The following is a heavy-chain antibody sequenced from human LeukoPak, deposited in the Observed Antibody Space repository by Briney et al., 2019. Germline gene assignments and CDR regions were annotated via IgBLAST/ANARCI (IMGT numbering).Heavy chain of an antibody. CDR1: GGSISSYY. Sequence: NPSETLSLTCTVSGGSISSYYWSWIRQPPGKVLEWIGYIYYSGSTNYNPSLKSRVTISVDTSKNQFSLKLSSVTAADTAVYYCARVYWGGSTGIAAAGPSYYYYYYMDVWGKGTTVTVSS. J-gene: IGHJ6*03. D-gene: IGHD6-13*01. CDR3: ARVYWGGSTGIAAAGPSYYYYYYMDV. V-gene: IGHV4-59*01. CDR2: IYYSGST.